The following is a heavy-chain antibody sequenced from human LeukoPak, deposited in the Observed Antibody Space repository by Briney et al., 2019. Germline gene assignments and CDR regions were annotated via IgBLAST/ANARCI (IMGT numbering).Heavy chain of an antibody. D-gene: IGHD1-14*01. CDR1: GGSISSGGYY. J-gene: IGHJ4*02. CDR3: ARVSESGGGDY. CDR2: IYYSGST. Sequence: SETLSLTCTVSGGSISSGGYYWSWIRQPPGKGLEWIGYIYYSGSTYYNPSLKSRVTISVDTSKNQFSLKLSSVTAADTAVYYCARVSESGGGDYWGQGTLVTVSS. V-gene: IGHV4-30-4*01.